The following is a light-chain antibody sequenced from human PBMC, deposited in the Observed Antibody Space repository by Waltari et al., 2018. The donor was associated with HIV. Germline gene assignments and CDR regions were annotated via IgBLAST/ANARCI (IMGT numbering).Light chain of an antibody. CDR2: DVT. V-gene: IGLV2-11*01. CDR1: SSDVGGYNY. Sequence: QSALTQPRSVSGSPGQSVTISCTGTSSDVGGYNYVSWYQQNPGKAPKFIIYDVTKRPSGVPDRLSGSKSGNTASLTISGLQAEDEADYYCCSYAGNYPVLFGLGTKLTVL. CDR3: CSYAGNYPVL. J-gene: IGLJ3*02.